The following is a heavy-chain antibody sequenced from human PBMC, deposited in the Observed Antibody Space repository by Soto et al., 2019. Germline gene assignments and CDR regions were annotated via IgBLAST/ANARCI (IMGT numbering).Heavy chain of an antibody. V-gene: IGHV4-34*01. CDR3: ARRGYSSSFDY. Sequence: SETLSLTFAVHGWSFSGYYWSWIRQPPGKGLEWIGEINLSGSTNYNPSLKSRVTISVDTSKNQFSLKLSSVTAAHTAVYYCARRGYSSSFDYWGQGTLVTVSS. D-gene: IGHD6-13*01. J-gene: IGHJ4*02. CDR1: GWSFSGYY. CDR2: INLSGST.